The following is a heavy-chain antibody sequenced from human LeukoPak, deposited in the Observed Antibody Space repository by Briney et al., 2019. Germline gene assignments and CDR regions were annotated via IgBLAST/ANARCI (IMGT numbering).Heavy chain of an antibody. D-gene: IGHD6-19*01. J-gene: IGHJ4*02. V-gene: IGHV4-38-2*02. CDR3: ARGTLYSGWSYYFDY. CDR1: GYSISSGYY. Sequence: SETLSLTCTVSGYSISSGYYWGWIRQPPGKGLEWIGEINHSGSTNYNPSLKSRVTISVDTSKNQLSLKLSSVTAADTAMYYCARGTLYSGWSYYFDYWGQGSQVTVSS. CDR2: INHSGST.